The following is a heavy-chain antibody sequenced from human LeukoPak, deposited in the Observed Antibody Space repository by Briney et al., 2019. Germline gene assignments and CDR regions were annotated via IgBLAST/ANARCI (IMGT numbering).Heavy chain of an antibody. J-gene: IGHJ5*02. CDR1: GYTFTSYG. CDR3: TRSSSSSLWFDP. D-gene: IGHD6-6*01. Sequence: ASVKVSCKASGYTFTSYGISWMRQAPGQGLEWMGWISAYNGNTNYAQKLQGRVTMTTDTSTSTAYMELRSLRSDDTAVYYCTRSSSSSLWFDPWGQGTLVTVSS. CDR2: ISAYNGNT. V-gene: IGHV1-18*01.